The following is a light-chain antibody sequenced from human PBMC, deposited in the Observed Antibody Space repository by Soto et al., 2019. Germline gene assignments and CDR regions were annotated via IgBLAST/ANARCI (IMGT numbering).Light chain of an antibody. CDR2: GAS. J-gene: IGKJ1*01. CDR1: QSISSSY. Sequence: EIVLTQSPGTVSLSPGERATLSCRASQSISSSYLAWYQQRPGQAPRLLIYGASSRATGIPDRFSGSGSGTEFTLTISRLEPEDFAVYYCQQYGSSSWTFGQGTKVDIK. CDR3: QQYGSSSWT. V-gene: IGKV3-20*01.